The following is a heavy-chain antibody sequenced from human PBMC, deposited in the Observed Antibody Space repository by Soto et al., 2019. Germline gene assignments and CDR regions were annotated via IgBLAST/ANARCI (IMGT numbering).Heavy chain of an antibody. CDR3: ARKSKMTTVTEDWFDP. CDR1: GGTFSSYT. V-gene: IGHV1-69*02. CDR2: IIPILGIA. J-gene: IGHJ5*02. Sequence: EASVKVSCKASGGTFSSYTISWVRQAPGQGLEWMGRIIPILGIANYAQKLQGRVTITADKSTSTAYMELSSLRSEDTAVYYCARKSKMTTVTEDWFDPWGQGTLVTVSS. D-gene: IGHD4-17*01.